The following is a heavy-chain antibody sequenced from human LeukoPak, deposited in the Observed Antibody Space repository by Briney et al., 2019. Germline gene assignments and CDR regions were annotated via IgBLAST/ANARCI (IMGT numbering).Heavy chain of an antibody. J-gene: IGHJ4*02. D-gene: IGHD3-22*01. CDR2: IYSGGST. Sequence: GGSLRLSCAASGFTFSNNYMSWVRQAPGKGLEWVSVIYSGGSTYYADSVKGRFTISRDNSKNTLYLQMNSLRADDTAVYYCARDKGEYHTSGSLFVFGGQGTLVTVSS. CDR1: GFTFSNNY. CDR3: ARDKGEYHTSGSLFVF. V-gene: IGHV3-53*01.